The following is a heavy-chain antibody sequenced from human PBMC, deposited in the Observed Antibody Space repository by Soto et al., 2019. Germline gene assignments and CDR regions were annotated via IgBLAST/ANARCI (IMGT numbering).Heavy chain of an antibody. Sequence: SETLSLTCTVSGGSISTYYWSWIRQPPGKGLEWIGYIYYSGNTNSNPSLKSRITMSVDTSKNQFSLKLSSVTAADTAVYYCARVGSGSFDYWGQGTLVTVSS. CDR3: ARVGSGSFDY. V-gene: IGHV4-59*01. D-gene: IGHD3-22*01. CDR1: GGSISTYY. CDR2: IYYSGNT. J-gene: IGHJ4*02.